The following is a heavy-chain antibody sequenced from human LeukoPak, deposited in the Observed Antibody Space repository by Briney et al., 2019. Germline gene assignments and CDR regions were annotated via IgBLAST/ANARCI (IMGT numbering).Heavy chain of an antibody. CDR1: GGTFSSYA. V-gene: IGHV1-69*04. CDR2: IIPILGIA. CDR3: AKGSSWALEYFQH. Sequence: SVKVSCKASGGTFSSYAISWVRQAPGQGLEWMGRIIPILGIANYAQKFQGRVTITADKSTSTAYMELSSLRSEDTAVYYCAKGSSWALEYFQHWGQGTLVTVSS. D-gene: IGHD6-13*01. J-gene: IGHJ1*01.